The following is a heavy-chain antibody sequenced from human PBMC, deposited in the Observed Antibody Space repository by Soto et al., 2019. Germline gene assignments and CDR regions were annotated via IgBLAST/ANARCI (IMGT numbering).Heavy chain of an antibody. D-gene: IGHD1-1*01. J-gene: IGHJ4*02. CDR1: GFTFTGHY. Sequence: ASVKVSCKASGFTFTGHYIHWVRQAPGQGLEWMGWINPNSGVTSYAQKFQGRLTMTTDTSTNTAYMELRRLSSDDTAFYYCAKSGSFFRTSLGYFDYWGQGTLVTVSS. CDR3: AKSGSFFRTSLGYFDY. CDR2: INPNSGVT. V-gene: IGHV1-2*02.